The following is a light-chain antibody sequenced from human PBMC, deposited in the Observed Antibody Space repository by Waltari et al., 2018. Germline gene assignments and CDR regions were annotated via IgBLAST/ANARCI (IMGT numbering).Light chain of an antibody. Sequence: EIVLTQSPGTLSLSPGERATLSCRASQSVTSNYLAWYQQKPGQAPRLLIYGASSRATDITDRFSGSGSGTDFTHTISRLEPEDFAVYYCQQYGNSPFTFGPGTKVDIK. CDR3: QQYGNSPFT. V-gene: IGKV3-20*01. CDR1: QSVTSNY. CDR2: GAS. J-gene: IGKJ3*01.